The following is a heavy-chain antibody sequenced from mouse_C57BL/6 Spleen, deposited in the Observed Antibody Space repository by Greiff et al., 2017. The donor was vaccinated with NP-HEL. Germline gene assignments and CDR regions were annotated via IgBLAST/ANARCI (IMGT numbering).Heavy chain of an antibody. CDR3: ARGDYYGSSYGYFDY. V-gene: IGHV5-16*01. Sequence: EVKLVESEGGLVQPGSSMKLSCTASGFTFSDYYMAWVRQVPEKGLEWVANINYDGSSTYYLDSLKSRFIISRDNAKNILYLQMSSLKSEDTATYYCARGDYYGSSYGYFDYWGQGTTLTVSS. D-gene: IGHD1-1*01. CDR1: GFTFSDYY. J-gene: IGHJ2*01. CDR2: INYDGSST.